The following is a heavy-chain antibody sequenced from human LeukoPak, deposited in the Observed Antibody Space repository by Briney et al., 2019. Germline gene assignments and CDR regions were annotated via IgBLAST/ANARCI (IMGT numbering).Heavy chain of an antibody. V-gene: IGHV3-53*05. CDR1: GFSVSTNY. CDR2: LYDSNEN. Sequence: PGGSLRLSCVASGFSVSTNYMNWVRQAPGKGPEWVSVLYDSNENFYLAAVEGRFFISRVSPSKALYLQMNSLRPEDTAVYYCARDLSGHSIFGSGLSDYWGRGTLVTVFS. J-gene: IGHJ4*02. CDR3: ARDLSGHSIFGSGLSDY. D-gene: IGHD3-10*01.